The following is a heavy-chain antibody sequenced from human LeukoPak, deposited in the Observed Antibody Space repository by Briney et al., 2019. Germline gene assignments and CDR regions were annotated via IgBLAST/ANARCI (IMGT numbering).Heavy chain of an antibody. D-gene: IGHD3-22*01. CDR2: INPNSGST. Sequence: ASVKVSCKASGYTFTGYYMHWVRQAPGQGLEWMGWINPNSGSTNYAQKFQGRVTMTRDTSISTAYMELSRLRSDDTAVYYCARVSARDYYDSSGYPNAFDIWGQGTMVTVSS. J-gene: IGHJ3*02. CDR3: ARVSARDYYDSSGYPNAFDI. V-gene: IGHV1-2*02. CDR1: GYTFTGYY.